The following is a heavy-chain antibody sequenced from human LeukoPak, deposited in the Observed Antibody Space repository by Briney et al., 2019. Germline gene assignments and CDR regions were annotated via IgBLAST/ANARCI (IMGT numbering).Heavy chain of an antibody. Sequence: SETLSLTCTVSGGSISSYYWSWIRQPPGKGLEWIGYIYYSGSTNYNPSLKSRVTISVDTSKNQFSLKLSSVTAADTAVYYCARRGYSSSWYAPPYFDYWGQGTLVTVSS. CDR3: ARRGYSSSWYAPPYFDY. V-gene: IGHV4-59*08. CDR1: GGSISSYY. J-gene: IGHJ4*02. D-gene: IGHD6-13*01. CDR2: IYYSGST.